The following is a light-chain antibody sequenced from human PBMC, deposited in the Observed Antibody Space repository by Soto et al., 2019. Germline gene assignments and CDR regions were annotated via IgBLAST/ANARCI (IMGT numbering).Light chain of an antibody. CDR1: QSLSSRH. V-gene: IGKV3-20*01. CDR3: QVYS. J-gene: IGKJ2*03. CDR2: GAF. Sequence: VLTQSPGTLSLSPGERGTLSCRASQSLSSRHLAWYQQKPGQAPRHLIYGAFSRAAGIPDRFSGSGSGTDFTLTISRLEPEDFAVYYCQVYSFGQGTRLELK.